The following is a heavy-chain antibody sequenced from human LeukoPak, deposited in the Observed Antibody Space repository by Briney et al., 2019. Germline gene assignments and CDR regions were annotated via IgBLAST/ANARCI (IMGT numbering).Heavy chain of an antibody. CDR1: GGSISSSGYY. CDR3: ARDYDLAFDI. Sequence: SETLSLTCTVSGGSISSSGYYWGWIRQPPGKGLEWIGSIYYSGSTYYNPSLKSRVTISVDTSKNQFSLKLGSVTAADTAVYYCARDYDLAFDIWGQGTMVTVSS. CDR2: IYYSGST. D-gene: IGHD3-3*01. V-gene: IGHV4-39*07. J-gene: IGHJ3*02.